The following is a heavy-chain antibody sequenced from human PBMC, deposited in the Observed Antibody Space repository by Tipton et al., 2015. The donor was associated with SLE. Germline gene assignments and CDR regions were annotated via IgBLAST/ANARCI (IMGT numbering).Heavy chain of an antibody. D-gene: IGHD1/OR15-1a*01. V-gene: IGHV3-23*01. CDR2: ISCGGGST. CDR3: AKFEKTTDFYLDS. Sequence: SLRLSCATSGFTFSSYALSWVRRAPGKGLEGVSVISCGGGSTYYAAFVKGRPSISIDQSKKTLFLQMNSLRVDDTATYYCAKFEKTTDFYLDSWGQGTLVSVSS. CDR1: GFTFSSYA. J-gene: IGHJ4*02.